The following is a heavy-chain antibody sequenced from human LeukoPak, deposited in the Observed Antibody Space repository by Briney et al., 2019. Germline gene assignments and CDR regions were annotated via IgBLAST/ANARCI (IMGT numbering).Heavy chain of an antibody. V-gene: IGHV1-2*02. CDR3: ARDGGPDSSGYYYIGYFDY. CDR1: GYTFTGYY. CDR2: INPNSGGT. D-gene: IGHD3-22*01. J-gene: IGHJ4*02. Sequence: APVKVPCKASGYTFTGYYMHWVRQAPGQGLEWMGWINPNSGGTNYAQKSQGRVTMTRDTSISTAYMELSRLRSDDTAVYYCARDGGPDSSGYYYIGYFDYWGQGTLVTVSS.